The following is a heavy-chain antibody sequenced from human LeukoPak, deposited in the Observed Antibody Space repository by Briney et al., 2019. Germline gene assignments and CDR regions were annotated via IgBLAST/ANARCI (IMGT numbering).Heavy chain of an antibody. J-gene: IGHJ4*02. Sequence: ASVKVSCKVSGYTLTELSMHWVRQAPGKGLEWIGGFDPEDGETIYAQKFQGRVTMTEDTSTDTAYMELSSLRSEDTAVYYCATGIAVAVVWDYWGQGTLVTVSS. CDR1: GYTLTELS. V-gene: IGHV1-24*01. D-gene: IGHD6-19*01. CDR2: FDPEDGET. CDR3: ATGIAVAVVWDY.